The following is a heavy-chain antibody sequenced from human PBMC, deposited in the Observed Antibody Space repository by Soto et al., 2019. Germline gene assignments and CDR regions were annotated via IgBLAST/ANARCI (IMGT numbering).Heavy chain of an antibody. Sequence: QVQLVQSGAEMKKPGSSVKVSCQSSGGTFNTYAMNWVRQAPGQGPEWMGDISPMFGAANYAPKCQARVTITAYESTGTSYMQVSSLTSEDTALYFCAREVQVHTPAFVYWGQGTLVTVSS. CDR3: AREVQVHTPAFVY. V-gene: IGHV1-69*19. CDR1: GGTFNTYA. CDR2: ISPMFGAA. D-gene: IGHD3-10*01. J-gene: IGHJ4*02.